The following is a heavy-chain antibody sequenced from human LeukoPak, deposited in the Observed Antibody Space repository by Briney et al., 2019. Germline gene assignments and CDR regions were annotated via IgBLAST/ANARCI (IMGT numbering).Heavy chain of an antibody. CDR1: GFTVSSNY. CDR3: ARDRKGYWYFDL. J-gene: IGHJ2*01. CDR2: IYSGGST. Sequence: GGSLRLSCAASGFTVSSNYMSWVRQAPGKGLEWVSVIYSGGSTYYADSVKGRFTISRDNSKNTLYLQMNSLRAEDTAVYYCARDRKGYWYFDLWGRGTLVTVSS. V-gene: IGHV3-66*01.